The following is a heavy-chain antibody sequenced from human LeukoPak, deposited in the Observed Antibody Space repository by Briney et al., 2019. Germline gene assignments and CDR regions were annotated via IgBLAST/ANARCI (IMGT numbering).Heavy chain of an antibody. CDR1: GGSINSGGCY. Sequence: SETLSLTCTVSGGSINSGGCYWSWIRQHAGKGLEWIGYVSYSGSTYYSPSLKSRVSISVDRSTSQFSLKMISVTAADTAVYFRARGKNEYSNRYAFDYWGQGTLVTVSS. CDR3: ARGKNEYSNRYAFDY. V-gene: IGHV4-31*03. J-gene: IGHJ4*02. CDR2: VSYSGST. D-gene: IGHD4-4*01.